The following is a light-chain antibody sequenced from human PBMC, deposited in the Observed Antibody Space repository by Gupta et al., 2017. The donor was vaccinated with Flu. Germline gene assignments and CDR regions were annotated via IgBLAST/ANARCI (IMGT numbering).Light chain of an antibody. CDR3: QQYLPAPYT. CDR2: LAS. J-gene: IGKJ2*01. Sequence: VMTQSPASLAVSLGERAPIHCQSSQGAFYGVNGKDYLAWYQQKPGQPPQLLISLASTRESGVPDRFIGGGSGTDFTLTITGVEAEDVAVYYCQQYLPAPYTFGRGTKLEIK. CDR1: QGAFYGVNGKDY. V-gene: IGKV4-1*01.